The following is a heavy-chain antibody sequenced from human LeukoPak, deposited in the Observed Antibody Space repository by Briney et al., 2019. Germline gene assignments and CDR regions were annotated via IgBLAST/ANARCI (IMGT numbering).Heavy chain of an antibody. CDR2: ISAYNGNT. CDR3: ARVRDHSSWVSEFDY. D-gene: IGHD6-13*01. V-gene: IGHV1-18*01. J-gene: IGHJ4*02. CDR1: GYTFTSYG. Sequence: ASVKVSCKASGYTFTSYGISWVRQAPGQGLEWMGWISAYNGNTNYAQKLQGRVTMTTDTSTSTAYMELRSLRSDDTAVYYCARVRDHSSWVSEFDYWGQGTLVTVSS.